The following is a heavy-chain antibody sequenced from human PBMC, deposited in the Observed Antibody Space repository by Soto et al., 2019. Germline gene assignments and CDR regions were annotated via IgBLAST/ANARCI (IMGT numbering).Heavy chain of an antibody. Sequence: GGSLRLSCAASGFTFSDYYMSWIRQAPGKGLEWVSYISSSGSTIYYADSVKGRFTISRDNAKNSLYLQMNSLRAEDTAVYYCARVSLTTVTTFAFDIWGQGTMVTVSS. V-gene: IGHV3-11*01. J-gene: IGHJ3*02. CDR2: ISSSGSTI. D-gene: IGHD4-17*01. CDR3: ARVSLTTVTTFAFDI. CDR1: GFTFSDYY.